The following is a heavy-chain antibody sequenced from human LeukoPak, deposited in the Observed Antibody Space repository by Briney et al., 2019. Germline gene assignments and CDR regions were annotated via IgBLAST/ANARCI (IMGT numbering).Heavy chain of an antibody. CDR1: GFTFSSYW. J-gene: IGHJ4*02. CDR2: IKEDGSEK. CDR3: ARLRAGDYFDY. D-gene: IGHD6-19*01. Sequence: GGSLRLSCAASGFTFSSYWMSWVRQAPGKGLEWVANIKEDGSEKYYVDSVKGRLTISRDTAKSSLYLQMNSMRAEDTAVYYCARLRAGDYFDYWGQGTLVTVSS. V-gene: IGHV3-7*04.